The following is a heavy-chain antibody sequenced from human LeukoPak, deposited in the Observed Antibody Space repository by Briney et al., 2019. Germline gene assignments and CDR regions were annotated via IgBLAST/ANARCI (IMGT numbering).Heavy chain of an antibody. CDR3: AKDAYYDSSGMGYFDY. CDR1: GFTFDDYG. V-gene: IGHV3-20*04. CDR2: INWNGGST. D-gene: IGHD3-22*01. J-gene: IGHJ4*02. Sequence: GGSLRLSCAASGFTFDDYGMSWVRQAPGKGLEWVSGINWNGGSTGYADSVKGRFTISRDNAKNSLYLQMNSLRAEGMALYYCAKDAYYDSSGMGYFDYWGQGTLVTVSS.